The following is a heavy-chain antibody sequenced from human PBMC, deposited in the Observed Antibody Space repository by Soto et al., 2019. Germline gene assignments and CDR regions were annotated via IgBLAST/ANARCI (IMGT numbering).Heavy chain of an antibody. V-gene: IGHV1-69*13. CDR2: IIPIFGTA. Sequence: SVKVSCKASGGTFSSYAISWVRQAPGQGLEWMGGIIPIFGTANYAQKFQGRVTITADESTSTAYMELSSLRSEDTAVYYCASLSAAPYGMDVWGQGTTVTVSS. CDR3: ASLSAAPYGMDV. J-gene: IGHJ6*02. CDR1: GGTFSSYA. D-gene: IGHD2-2*01.